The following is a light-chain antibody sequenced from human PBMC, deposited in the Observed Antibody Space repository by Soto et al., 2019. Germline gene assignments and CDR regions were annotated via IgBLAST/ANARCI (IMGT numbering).Light chain of an antibody. CDR3: SSYTSSITYV. CDR1: SSVVGGYNY. V-gene: IGLV2-14*01. Sequence: QSVLTQRASVCGSPGQSITISCTGTSSVVGGYNYVSWYQQYPGKAPKLMIYDVSNRPSGVSNRFSGSKSGNTASLTISGLQAEDEADYYCSSYTSSITYVFGTGTKVTVL. J-gene: IGLJ1*01. CDR2: DVS.